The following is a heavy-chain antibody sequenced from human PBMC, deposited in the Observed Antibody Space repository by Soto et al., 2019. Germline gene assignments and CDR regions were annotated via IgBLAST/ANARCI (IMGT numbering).Heavy chain of an antibody. CDR2: MNPNSGNT. J-gene: IGHJ3*02. D-gene: IGHD3-3*01. CDR3: AVPYYDFWSGYSYAFDI. CDR1: GYTFTSYD. Sequence: GASVKVSCKASGYTFTSYDINWVRQATGQGLEWMGWMNPNSGNTGYAQKFQGRVTMTRNTSISTAYMELSSLRSEDTAVYYCAVPYYDFWSGYSYAFDIWGQGTMVTVSS. V-gene: IGHV1-8*01.